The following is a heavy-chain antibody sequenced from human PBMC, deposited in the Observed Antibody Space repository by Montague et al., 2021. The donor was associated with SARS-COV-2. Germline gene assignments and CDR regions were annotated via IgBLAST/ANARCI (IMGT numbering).Heavy chain of an antibody. V-gene: IGHV4-39*07. D-gene: IGHD2-15*01. CDR1: GGSISSSSYY. CDR2: IYYSGST. CDR3: ARVISRQNNIVVVGLYYFDY. J-gene: IGHJ4*02. Sequence: SETLSLTCTVSGGSISSSSYYWGWIRQPPGKGLELIGSIYYSGSTYYNPSLNSRGTISVDTSKNQFSLKLSSVTAADTAVYYCARVISRQNNIVVVGLYYFDYWGKGTLVTVSS.